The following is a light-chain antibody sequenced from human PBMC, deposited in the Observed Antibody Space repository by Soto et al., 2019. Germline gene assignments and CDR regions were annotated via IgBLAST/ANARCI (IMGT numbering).Light chain of an antibody. J-gene: IGKJ3*01. CDR2: GAS. CDR3: QHYDNSPPSFT. CDR1: QSVSSDS. V-gene: IGKV3-20*01. Sequence: EIVLTQSPDTLSLSPGERATLSCRASQSVSSDSLVWYQQKPGQAPRLLIYGASRRATGIPDRFSGSGSGTDLMLTISRLEPADFAVYYCQHYDNSPPSFTFGPGTIVDIK.